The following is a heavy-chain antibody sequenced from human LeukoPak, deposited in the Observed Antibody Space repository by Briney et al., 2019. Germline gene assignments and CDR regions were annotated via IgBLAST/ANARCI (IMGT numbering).Heavy chain of an antibody. CDR3: ARERPSYYGMDV. J-gene: IGHJ6*04. V-gene: IGHV4-31*03. Sequence: PSETLSLTCTVSGVSISSGGYYWSWIRQHPGKGLEWIGYIYYSGSTYYNPSLKSRVTISVDTSKNQFSLKLSSVTAADTAVYYCARERPSYYGMDVWGKGTTVTVSS. CDR1: GVSISSGGYY. CDR2: IYYSGST.